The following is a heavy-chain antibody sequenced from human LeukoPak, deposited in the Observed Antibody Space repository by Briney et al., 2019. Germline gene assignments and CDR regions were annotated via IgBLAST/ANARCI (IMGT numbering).Heavy chain of an antibody. V-gene: IGHV3-30*03. Sequence: GGSLRLSCAASGFTFSSYAMSWVRQAPGKGLEWVALISSDGSKKYYADSVRGRLTITRDNSKSTLYLQMNSLTPEDTAVYYCARDQVGAIGGSAYGWFDPWGQGTLVSVSS. J-gene: IGHJ5*02. CDR1: GFTFSSYA. CDR2: ISSDGSKK. D-gene: IGHD1-26*01. CDR3: ARDQVGAIGGSAYGWFDP.